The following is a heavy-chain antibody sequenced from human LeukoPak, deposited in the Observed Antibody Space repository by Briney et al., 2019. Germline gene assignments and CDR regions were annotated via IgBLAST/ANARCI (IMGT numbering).Heavy chain of an antibody. V-gene: IGHV4-31*03. Sequence: SPTLSLTRTVSGGSISSGGSYWSWLRQHPGKGLEWIGYIYYSGSTYYNPSLKSRVTISVDTSKNQFSLKLSSVTAADTAVYYCARRGVRGVPFDYWGQGTLVTVSS. D-gene: IGHD3-10*01. J-gene: IGHJ4*02. CDR1: GGSISSGGSY. CDR3: ARRGVRGVPFDY. CDR2: IYYSGST.